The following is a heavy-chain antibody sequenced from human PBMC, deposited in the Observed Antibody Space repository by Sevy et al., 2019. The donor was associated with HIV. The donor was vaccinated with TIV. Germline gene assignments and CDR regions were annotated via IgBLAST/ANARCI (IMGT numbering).Heavy chain of an antibody. J-gene: IGHJ4*02. CDR1: GFTFSNYW. V-gene: IGHV3-74*01. Sequence: GGSLRLSCAVSGFTFSNYWMHWVRQAPGKGLLLVSRIKPYGNSVTYAESVRGRLTISRDNAKNTLYLQMSSLRADDTAIYYCARAPADYSTGWSADWGQGTLVTVSS. CDR3: ARAPADYSTGWSAD. D-gene: IGHD6-19*01. CDR2: IKPYGNSV.